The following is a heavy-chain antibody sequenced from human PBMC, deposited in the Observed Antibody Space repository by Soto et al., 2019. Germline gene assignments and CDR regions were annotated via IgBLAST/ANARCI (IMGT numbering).Heavy chain of an antibody. V-gene: IGHV1-46*01. D-gene: IGHD5-12*01. CDR3: ARGLPLASGGSDY. Sequence: ASVKVSCKASGYTFTNYYIHWVRQAPGQGLEWVGIVNPSDGSTNFAQKFQGRVTMTRDTSTSTVYMELSSLGSEDTAMYYCARGLPLASGGSDYWGEGTLVTVSS. CDR1: GYTFTNYY. CDR2: VNPSDGST. J-gene: IGHJ4*02.